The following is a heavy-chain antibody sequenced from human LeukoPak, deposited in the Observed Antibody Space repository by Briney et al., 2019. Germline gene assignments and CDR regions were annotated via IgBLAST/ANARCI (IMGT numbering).Heavy chain of an antibody. Sequence: SETLSLTCTVSGGSISSGGYYWSWIRQHPGKGLEWIGYIYYSGSTYYNPSLKSRVTISVDTSKNQFSLKLSSVTAADTAVYYCARGRVGYCSGGSCYRSRFDPWGQGTLVTVSS. J-gene: IGHJ5*02. D-gene: IGHD2-15*01. CDR3: ARGRVGYCSGGSCYRSRFDP. V-gene: IGHV4-31*03. CDR2: IYYSGST. CDR1: GGSISSGGYY.